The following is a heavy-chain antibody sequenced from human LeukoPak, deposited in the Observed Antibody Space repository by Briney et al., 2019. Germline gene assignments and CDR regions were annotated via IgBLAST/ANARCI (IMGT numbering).Heavy chain of an antibody. CDR3: ARHRTASDY. Sequence: GRSLRLSCAASGFTFDDYAMHWVRQVPGKGLEWVSSISSSSSYIYYADSVKGRFTFSRDNAKNSLYLQMNSLRAEDTGVYYCARHRTASDYWGQGTLVTVSS. V-gene: IGHV3-21*01. J-gene: IGHJ4*02. CDR2: ISSSSSYI. CDR1: GFTFDDYA. D-gene: IGHD3-16*02.